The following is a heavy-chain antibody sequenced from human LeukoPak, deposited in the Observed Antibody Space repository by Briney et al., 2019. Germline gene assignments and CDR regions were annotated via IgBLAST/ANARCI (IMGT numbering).Heavy chain of an antibody. D-gene: IGHD5-18*01. V-gene: IGHV3-15*01. J-gene: IGHJ4*02. Sequence: PGGSLRLSCAASGFTFSSYSMNWVRQAPGKGLEWVGRIKSKSDGGTTDYTAPVKGRFTISRDDSKNTLHLQMNSLKSEDTAVYYCSTDLAAMVRAIDYWGQGTLVTVSS. CDR3: STDLAAMVRAIDY. CDR1: GFTFSSYS. CDR2: IKSKSDGGTT.